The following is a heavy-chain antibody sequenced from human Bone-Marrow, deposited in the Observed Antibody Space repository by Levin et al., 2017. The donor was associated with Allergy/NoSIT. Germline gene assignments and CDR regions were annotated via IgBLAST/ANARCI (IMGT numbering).Heavy chain of an antibody. J-gene: IGHJ4*02. Sequence: GGSLRLSCAASGFTFNDYTMHWVRQAPQRGLEWFSLLRWDASPPSSADSVRGRFTISRDNSKNALYLQMNSLTTEDTALYYCAKDLSPRIAVTGNIEYWGQGTLVTVSS. D-gene: IGHD6-19*01. V-gene: IGHV3-43*01. CDR1: GFTFNDYT. CDR2: LRWDASPP. CDR3: AKDLSPRIAVTGNIEY.